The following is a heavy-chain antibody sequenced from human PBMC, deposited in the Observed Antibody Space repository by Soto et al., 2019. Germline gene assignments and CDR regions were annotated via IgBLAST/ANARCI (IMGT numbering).Heavy chain of an antibody. V-gene: IGHV3-30*18. D-gene: IGHD6-19*01. CDR1: GFTFSSTG. Sequence: QVQLVESGGGVVQPGGALRLSCAASGFTFSSTGMHWVRQARGKGLEWVAVISHDGGNKYYGDSVKGRFAISRDNSKNTLYLQMNSLRADDTAVYYCAKDWGIAVAAHWGQGTLVTVSS. CDR2: ISHDGGNK. CDR3: AKDWGIAVAAH. J-gene: IGHJ4*02.